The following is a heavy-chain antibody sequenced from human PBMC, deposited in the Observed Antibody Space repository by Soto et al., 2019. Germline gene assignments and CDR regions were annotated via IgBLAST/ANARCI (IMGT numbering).Heavy chain of an antibody. Sequence: GGSLRLSCAASGFTFSSYGMHWVRQAPGKGLEWVAVISYDGSNKYYADSVKGQFTISRDNSKNTLYLQMNSLRAEDTAVYYCAKDDYYDSSGYYPDFDYWGQGTLVTVSS. CDR1: GFTFSSYG. D-gene: IGHD3-22*01. CDR3: AKDDYYDSSGYYPDFDY. CDR2: ISYDGSNK. J-gene: IGHJ4*02. V-gene: IGHV3-30*18.